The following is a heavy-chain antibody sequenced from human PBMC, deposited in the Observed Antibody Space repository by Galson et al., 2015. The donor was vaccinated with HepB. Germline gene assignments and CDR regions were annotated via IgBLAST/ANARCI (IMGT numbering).Heavy chain of an antibody. D-gene: IGHD2-15*01. CDR3: AKDLGYCSGGSCRGI. CDR2: IRYDGSNK. V-gene: IGHV3-30*02. CDR1: GFTFSSYG. J-gene: IGHJ4*02. Sequence: SLRLSCAASGFTFSSYGMHWVRQAPGKGLEWVAFIRYDGSNKYYADSVKGRFTISRDNSKNTLYLQMNSLRAENTAVYYCAKDLGYCSGGSCRGIWGQGTLVTVSS.